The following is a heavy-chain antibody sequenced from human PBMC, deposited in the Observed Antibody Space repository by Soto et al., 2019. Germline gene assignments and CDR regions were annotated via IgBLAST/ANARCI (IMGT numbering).Heavy chain of an antibody. Sequence: PSETLSLTCAVSGGSFGTYYWSWIRQPPGKGLEWISYISSSSNIIYYADSVKGRFTISRDNAKNSLYLQMNSLRDEDTAVYYCARPYSNRWSIYYGMDVWGQGTTVTVSS. CDR3: ARPYSNRWSIYYGMDV. V-gene: IGHV3-48*02. CDR2: ISSSSNII. J-gene: IGHJ6*02. CDR1: GGSFGTYY. D-gene: IGHD6-13*01.